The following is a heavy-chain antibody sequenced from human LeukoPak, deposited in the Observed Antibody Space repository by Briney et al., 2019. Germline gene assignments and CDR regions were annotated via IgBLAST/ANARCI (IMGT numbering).Heavy chain of an antibody. CDR3: ARGYFDSRGYSNAFDY. V-gene: IGHV4-59*01. CDR2: IYHTGST. CDR1: GASISSSY. J-gene: IGHJ4*02. D-gene: IGHD3-22*01. Sequence: SETLSLTCTVSGASISSSYWSWIRQSPGKGLEWIGYIYHTGSTKYNPSLESRVTISVDTSKNQFSLKLTSVTAADTAVCYCARGYFDSRGYSNAFDYWGQGALVTVSS.